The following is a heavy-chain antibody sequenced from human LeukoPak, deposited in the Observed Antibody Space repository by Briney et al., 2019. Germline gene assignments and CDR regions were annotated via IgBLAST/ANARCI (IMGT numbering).Heavy chain of an antibody. CDR3: ARQRRYCGGVCYSGYFDY. V-gene: IGHV5-51*01. D-gene: IGHD2-21*02. CDR2: IYPADSDT. J-gene: IGHJ4*02. CDR1: GYAFTDYY. Sequence: GESLKISCQGSGYAFTDYYIGWLRQMPGKGLEWMGIIYPADSDTRYSPSFQGQVTISADKSISTAYLQWRSLKASDTAMYFCARQRRYCGGVCYSGYFDYWGQGTLVTVSS.